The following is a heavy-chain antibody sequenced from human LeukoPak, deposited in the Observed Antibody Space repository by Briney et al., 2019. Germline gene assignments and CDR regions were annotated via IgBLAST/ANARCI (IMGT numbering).Heavy chain of an antibody. D-gene: IGHD3-16*01. Sequence: SETLSLTCTVSDDTISDYYRGWIRQPPGKGLEWIGYFYNSGRSTYNPSLKSRVTISADTSKNHFSLKLNSVTTADTAVYYCTRGAGWLIDYWGQGILVTVSS. CDR1: DDTISDYY. CDR3: TRGAGWLIDY. CDR2: FYNSGRS. V-gene: IGHV4-59*01. J-gene: IGHJ4*02.